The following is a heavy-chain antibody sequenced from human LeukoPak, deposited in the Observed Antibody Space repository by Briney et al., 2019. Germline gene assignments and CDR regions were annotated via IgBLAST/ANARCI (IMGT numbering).Heavy chain of an antibody. CDR2: ISSYNGNT. V-gene: IGHV1-18*01. D-gene: IGHD2-2*01. CDR3: ARDVCSSDNFYFGYFDY. J-gene: IGHJ4*02. CDR1: GYTFSSYG. Sequence: GASVKVSCKASGYTFSSYGIIWVRQAPGQGLEWMGWISSYNGNTNYAQQFQGRVTMTRDTSVSTAYMELRSLRSDDTAFYYCARDVCSSDNFYFGYFDYWGQGALVTVSS.